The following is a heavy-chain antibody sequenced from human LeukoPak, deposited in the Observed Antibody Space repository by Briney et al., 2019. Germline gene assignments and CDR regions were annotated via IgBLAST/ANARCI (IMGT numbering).Heavy chain of an antibody. D-gene: IGHD5-18*01. Sequence: PGGSLRLXCAASGFTVSSNYMSWVRLAPGKGLEWVSVIYSGGSTYYADSVKGRFTISRDNSKNTLYLQMNSLRAEDTAVYYCARAGWIQLWSYFDYWGQGTLVTVSS. V-gene: IGHV3-53*01. J-gene: IGHJ4*02. CDR2: IYSGGST. CDR1: GFTVSSNY. CDR3: ARAGWIQLWSYFDY.